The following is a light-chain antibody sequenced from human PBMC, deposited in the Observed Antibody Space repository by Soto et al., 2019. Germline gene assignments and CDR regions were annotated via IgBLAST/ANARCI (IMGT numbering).Light chain of an antibody. CDR2: DVN. CDR3: ASYTRTTTLV. V-gene: IGLV2-14*01. J-gene: IGLJ2*01. Sequence: QSVLTQPASVSGSPGQSITISCTGTISDIGGYNFISWYQHHPGKATKLVIYDVNNRPSGISYRFSGSNSGNTASLTISVRQAEDEADYYCASYTRTTTLVFGGGTKLTVL. CDR1: ISDIGGYNF.